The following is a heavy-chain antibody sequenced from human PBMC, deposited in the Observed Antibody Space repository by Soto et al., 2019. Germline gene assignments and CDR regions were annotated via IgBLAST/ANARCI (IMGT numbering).Heavy chain of an antibody. CDR2: ISGSGGST. CDR3: AKDVITEDIVVVVAATYEAFDI. V-gene: IGHV3-23*01. CDR1: GFTFSSYA. D-gene: IGHD2-15*01. Sequence: EVQLLESGGGLVQPGGSLRLSCAASGFTFSSYAMSWVRQAPGKGLEWVSAISGSGGSTYYADSVKGRLTISRGNSKNTLYLQMNSLRAEDTAVYYCAKDVITEDIVVVVAATYEAFDIWGQGTMVTVSS. J-gene: IGHJ3*02.